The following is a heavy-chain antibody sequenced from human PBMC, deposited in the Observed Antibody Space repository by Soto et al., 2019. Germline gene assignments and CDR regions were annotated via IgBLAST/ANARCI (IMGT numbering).Heavy chain of an antibody. J-gene: IGHJ4*02. D-gene: IGHD2-8*01. V-gene: IGHV4-4*02. CDR2: IFHDGTA. CDR1: GVSISSGNW. CDR3: ARLVYDTRLNYMYFDF. Sequence: SETLSLNFAVSGVSISSGNWWPWVRQTPQRGLEYIGEIFHDGTANYYPSFERRVAISVDTSKNQFSLKLTSVTAADTAIYFCARLVYDTRLNYMYFDFWGQGALVTVSS.